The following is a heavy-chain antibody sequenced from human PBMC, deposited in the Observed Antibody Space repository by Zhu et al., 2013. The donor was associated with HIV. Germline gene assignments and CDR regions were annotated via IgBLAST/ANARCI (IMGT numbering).Heavy chain of an antibody. D-gene: IGHD3-9*01. CDR2: IYHSGST. J-gene: IGHJ3*02. Sequence: VQLQESGPGLVKPSETLSLTCAVSGYSISSGYYWGWIRQPPGKGLEWIGSIYHSGSTYYNPSLKSRVTISVDTSKNQFSLKLSSVTAADTAVYYCARVVRYFDWLPSPRLDIWGQGTMVTVSS. CDR1: GYSISSGYY. CDR3: ARVVRYFDWLPSPRLDI. V-gene: IGHV4-38-2*01.